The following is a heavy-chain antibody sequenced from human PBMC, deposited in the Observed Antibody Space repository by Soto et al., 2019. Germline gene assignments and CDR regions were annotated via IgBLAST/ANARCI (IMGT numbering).Heavy chain of an antibody. V-gene: IGHV4-34*01. CDR1: GGSFSGYY. Sequence: ASETLSLTCAVYGGSFSGYYWSWIRQPPGKGLEWIGEINHSGSTNYNPSLKSRVTISVDTSKNQFSLKLSSVTAADTAVYYCARGFSSGWYGRGGGMDVWGQGTTVTVSS. CDR2: INHSGST. D-gene: IGHD6-19*01. CDR3: ARGFSSGWYGRGGGMDV. J-gene: IGHJ6*02.